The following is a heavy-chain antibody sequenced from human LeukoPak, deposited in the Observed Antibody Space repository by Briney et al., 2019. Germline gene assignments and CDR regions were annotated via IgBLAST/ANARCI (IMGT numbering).Heavy chain of an antibody. D-gene: IGHD5-18*01. Sequence: ASVKVSCKASGYTFTSYYMHWVRQAPGQGLEWMGIIDPSGGSTSYAQKFQGRVTMTMDMSTSTVYMELSSLRSEDTAVYYCAREGDNYGNWFDPWGQGTLVTVSS. CDR1: GYTFTSYY. J-gene: IGHJ5*02. CDR2: IDPSGGST. V-gene: IGHV1-46*01. CDR3: AREGDNYGNWFDP.